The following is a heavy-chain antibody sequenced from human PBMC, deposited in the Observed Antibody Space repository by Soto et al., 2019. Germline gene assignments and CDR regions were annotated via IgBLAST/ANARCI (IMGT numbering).Heavy chain of an antibody. CDR3: VRDRVRGSRTYAGFDP. D-gene: IGHD3-10*01. CDR2: IYYSGST. Sequence: SETLSLTCTVSGFYISSSTDYWGWIRQPPGKGLEWIGSIYYSGSTYYNPSLKSRVTISVDTSKNQFSLKLSSVTAADTAVYYCVRDRVRGSRTYAGFDPWGQGTLVTVSS. CDR1: GFYISSSTDY. V-gene: IGHV4-39*02. J-gene: IGHJ5*02.